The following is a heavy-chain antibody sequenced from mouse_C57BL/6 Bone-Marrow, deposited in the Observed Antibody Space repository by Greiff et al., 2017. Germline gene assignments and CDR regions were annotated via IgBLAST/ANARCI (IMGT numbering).Heavy chain of an antibody. CDR1: GFTFSSYG. CDR3: ADGYPWFAY. J-gene: IGHJ3*01. CDR2: ISSGGSYT. V-gene: IGHV5-6*01. Sequence: EVKLQESGGALVKPGGSLKLSCAASGFTFSSYGMSWVRQTPDKRLAWVATISSGGSYTYYPDSVKGRFTISRDNAKNTLYLQMSSLKSEDTAMYYCADGYPWFAYWGQGTLVTVSA. D-gene: IGHD2-3*01.